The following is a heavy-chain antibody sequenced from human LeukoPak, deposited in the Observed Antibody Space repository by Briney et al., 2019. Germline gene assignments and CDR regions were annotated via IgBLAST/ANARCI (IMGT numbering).Heavy chain of an antibody. CDR3: ATGERLVPAAMWFDY. CDR2: INPKSGGR. Sequence: ASVKVSCKASGYTFTDYYMHWVRQAPGQGLEWMGWINPKSGGRSYAQRFQGRVTMTGDTSISTAYMELSRLRSDDTAVYYCATGERLVPAAMWFDYWGQGTLVTVSS. D-gene: IGHD2-2*01. CDR1: GYTFTDYY. V-gene: IGHV1-2*02. J-gene: IGHJ4*02.